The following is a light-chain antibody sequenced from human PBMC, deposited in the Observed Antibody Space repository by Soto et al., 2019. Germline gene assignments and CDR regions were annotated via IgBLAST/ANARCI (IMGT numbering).Light chain of an antibody. Sequence: IVLTQSPGTLSLSPGERATLSCRASQSVSSSFLAWYQQKPGQAPRLLIYGASSRATGIPDRVSGSGSVTDFTLTISRLEPEDVAVYYCRQYGNSPLTVGGGTEVEIK. V-gene: IGKV3-20*01. J-gene: IGKJ4*01. CDR1: QSVSSSF. CDR2: GAS. CDR3: RQYGNSPLT.